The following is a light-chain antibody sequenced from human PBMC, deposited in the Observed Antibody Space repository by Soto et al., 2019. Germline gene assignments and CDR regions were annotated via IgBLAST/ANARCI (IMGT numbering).Light chain of an antibody. CDR1: SSNIGTNY. J-gene: IGLJ1*01. CDR3: AAWDDGLSGLYV. CDR2: RNN. V-gene: IGLV1-47*01. Sequence: QLVLTQPPSASGTPGQRVTISCSGSSSNIGTNYVYWYQKLPGTAPQLLIFRNNQRPSGVPDRFSGSKSGTSASLAISGLRSEDEADYYCAAWDDGLSGLYVFGTGTKLTVL.